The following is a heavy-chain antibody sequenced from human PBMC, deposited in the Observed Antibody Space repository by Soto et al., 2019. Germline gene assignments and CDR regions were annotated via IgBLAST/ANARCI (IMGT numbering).Heavy chain of an antibody. CDR1: GYTFTSYY. J-gene: IGHJ5*02. CDR3: ARASSYQLLHNWFDP. CDR2: INPSGGST. V-gene: IGHV1-46*01. Sequence: GASVKVSCKASGYTFTSYYMHWVRQAPGQGLEWMGIINPSGGSTSYAQKFQGRVTMTRDTSTSTVYMELSSLRSEDTAVYYCARASSYQLLHNWFDPWGQGTLVTSPQ. D-gene: IGHD2-2*01.